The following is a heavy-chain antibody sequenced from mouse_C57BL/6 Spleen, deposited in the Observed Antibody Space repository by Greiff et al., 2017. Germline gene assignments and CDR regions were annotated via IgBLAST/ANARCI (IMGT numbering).Heavy chain of an antibody. CDR3: AYYYGSSYGYFDV. CDR2: IDPANGNT. CDR1: GFNIKNTY. V-gene: IGHV14-3*01. J-gene: IGHJ1*03. D-gene: IGHD1-1*01. Sequence: DVQLQESVAELVRPGASVKLSCTASGFNIKNTYMHWVKQRPEQGLEWIGRIDPANGNTKYAPKFQGKATITADTSSNTAYLQLSSLTSEDTAIYYCAYYYGSSYGYFDVWGTGTTVTVSS.